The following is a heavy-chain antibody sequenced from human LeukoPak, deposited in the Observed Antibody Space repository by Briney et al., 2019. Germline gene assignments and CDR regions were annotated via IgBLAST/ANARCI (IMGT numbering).Heavy chain of an antibody. CDR3: AKDQVVRGVTGWFDP. J-gene: IGHJ5*02. V-gene: IGHV3-23*01. D-gene: IGHD3-10*01. CDR1: GFTFSSYA. CDR2: ISGSGGGT. Sequence: PGGSLRLSCAASGFTFSSYAMSWVRQAPGKGLEWVSGISGSGGGTYYADSVKGRFTISRDNSKNTLYLQMNSLRAEDTAVYYCAKDQVVRGVTGWFDPWGQGTLVTVSS.